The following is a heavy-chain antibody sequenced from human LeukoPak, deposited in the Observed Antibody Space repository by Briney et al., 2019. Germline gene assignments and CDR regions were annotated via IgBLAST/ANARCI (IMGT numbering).Heavy chain of an antibody. D-gene: IGHD5-18*01. Sequence: ASVKVSCKASGYTFTSYAISWVRQAPGQGLEWMGWISGYNGNTKYAQKVQGRVTMTTDTSTSTAYMELRSLRSDDTAVYYCARGCSYGSDYYYAMDAWGQGTTVTVSS. CDR2: ISGYNGNT. V-gene: IGHV1-18*01. CDR1: GYTFTSYA. CDR3: ARGCSYGSDYYYAMDA. J-gene: IGHJ6*02.